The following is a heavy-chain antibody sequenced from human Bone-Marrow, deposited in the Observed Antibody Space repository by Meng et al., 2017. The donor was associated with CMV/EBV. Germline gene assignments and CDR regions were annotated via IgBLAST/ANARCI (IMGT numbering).Heavy chain of an antibody. CDR1: GFNLSRFW. Sequence: GESLKISCAASGFNLSRFWMTWVRQAPGKGLEWVANIKQDGSEKYYVDSVKGRFTIPRDNAENSLYLQMNSLRAEDTALYYCAKDIAAAGSSPDYWGQGTLVTVSS. V-gene: IGHV3-7*03. D-gene: IGHD6-13*01. CDR2: IKQDGSEK. J-gene: IGHJ4*02. CDR3: AKDIAAAGSSPDY.